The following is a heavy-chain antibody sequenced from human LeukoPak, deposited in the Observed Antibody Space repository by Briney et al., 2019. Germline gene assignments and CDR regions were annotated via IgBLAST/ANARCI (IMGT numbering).Heavy chain of an antibody. V-gene: IGHV3-23*01. D-gene: IGHD3-3*01. CDR2: ISGSGGST. J-gene: IGHJ4*02. CDR1: GFTFSSYA. Sequence: GRSLRLSCAASGFTFSSYAMSWVRQAPGKGLEWVSAISGSGGSTNYTDSVKGRFTISRDNSKNTLYLQMNSLRAEDTAVYYCAKEYYDFWSGYPHDYWGQGTLVTVSS. CDR3: AKEYYDFWSGYPHDY.